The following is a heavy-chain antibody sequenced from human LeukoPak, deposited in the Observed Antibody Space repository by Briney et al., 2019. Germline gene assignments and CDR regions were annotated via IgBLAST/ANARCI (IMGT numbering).Heavy chain of an antibody. CDR3: AKDRRVGTDLYYGMDV. D-gene: IGHD1-1*01. J-gene: IGHJ6*02. CDR1: GFTFSSYG. CDR2: ISYDGSNK. V-gene: IGHV3-30*18. Sequence: GGSLRLSCAASGFTFSSYGMHWVRQAPGKGLEWVAVISYDGSNKYYADSVKGRFTISRDNSKNTLYLQMNSLRAEDTAVYYCAKDRRVGTDLYYGMDVWGQGTTVTVSS.